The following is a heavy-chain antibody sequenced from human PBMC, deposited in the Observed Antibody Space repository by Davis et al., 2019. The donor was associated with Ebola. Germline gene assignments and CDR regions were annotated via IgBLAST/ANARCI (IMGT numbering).Heavy chain of an antibody. Sequence: PSETLSLTCTVSGGSISSYYWSWIRQPPGKGLEWIGYIYYSGSTNYNPSLKSRVTISVDTSKNQFSLKLSSVTAADTAVYYCAREDYDILTGYPYIDYWGQGTLVTVSS. CDR3: AREDYDILTGYPYIDY. V-gene: IGHV4-59*01. J-gene: IGHJ4*02. CDR2: IYYSGST. D-gene: IGHD3-9*01. CDR1: GGSISSYY.